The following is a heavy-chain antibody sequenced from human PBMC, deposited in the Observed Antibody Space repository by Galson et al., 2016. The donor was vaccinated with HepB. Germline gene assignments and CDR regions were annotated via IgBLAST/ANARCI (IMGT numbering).Heavy chain of an antibody. D-gene: IGHD2-2*01. CDR1: SGSFSGYY. Sequence: ETLSLTCAVYSGSFSGYYWSWIRQSPGKGLEWIGEVNHGGTTNTNPSLKSRVTISLDTSKNQISLKLRSVTAADTAVYYCARATRGKGQYSSRFYYYGMDVWGQGTTVTVSS. V-gene: IGHV4-34*01. CDR3: ARATRGKGQYSSRFYYYGMDV. CDR2: VNHGGTT. J-gene: IGHJ6*02.